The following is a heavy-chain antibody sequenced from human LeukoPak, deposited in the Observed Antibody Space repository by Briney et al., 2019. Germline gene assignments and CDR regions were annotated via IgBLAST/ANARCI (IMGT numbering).Heavy chain of an antibody. CDR3: AIQLEDGMDV. J-gene: IGHJ6*02. V-gene: IGHV3-30-3*01. CDR2: ISYDGGNK. Sequence: GRSLRLSCAASGFTFSSYAMHWVRQAPGKGLEWVAVISYDGGNKYYADSVKGRFTISRDNSKNTLYLQMNSLRAEDTAVYYCAIQLEDGMDVWGQGTTVTVSS. D-gene: IGHD3-10*01. CDR1: GFTFSSYA.